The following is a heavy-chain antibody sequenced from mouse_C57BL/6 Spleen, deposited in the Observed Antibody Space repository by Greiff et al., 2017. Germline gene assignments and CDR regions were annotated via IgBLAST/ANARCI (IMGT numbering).Heavy chain of an antibody. CDR1: GYTFTSYW. CDR3: ARRGGYYAAMDY. Sequence: VQLQQPGAELVMPGASVKLSCKASGYTFTSYWMHWVKQRPGQGLEWIGEIAPSDSYTNYNQKFKGKSTLTVDKSSSTAYMQLSSLTSEDSAVYYCARRGGYYAAMDYWGQGTSVTVSS. D-gene: IGHD2-3*01. CDR2: IAPSDSYT. V-gene: IGHV1-69*01. J-gene: IGHJ4*01.